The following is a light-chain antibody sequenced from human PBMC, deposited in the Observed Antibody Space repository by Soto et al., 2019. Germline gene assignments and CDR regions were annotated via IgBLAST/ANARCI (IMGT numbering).Light chain of an antibody. V-gene: IGKV3-20*01. J-gene: IGKJ2*01. CDR2: GAS. Sequence: EIVLTQSPGTLSLSLGERATLSCRASQSVSSKLAWYQQKPGQAPRVLIYGASSRATGIPDRFGGSGSGTDFTLTISRLEPEDFAVYYCQQYDNWPPYTFGQGTKLEIK. CDR1: QSVSSK. CDR3: QQYDNWPPYT.